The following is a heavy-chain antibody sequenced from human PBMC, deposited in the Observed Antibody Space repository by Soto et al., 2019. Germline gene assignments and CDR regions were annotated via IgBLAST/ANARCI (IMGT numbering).Heavy chain of an antibody. CDR2: ISGHNGNT. V-gene: IGHV1-18*04. Sequence: ASVKVSCKASGYGFTSYGISWVRQAPGQGPEWMGWISGHNGNTNHPQSLQGRVTMTTDTSRNTAYMELGSLRSDDTAVYYCARHRFNYYDDTVYYYFDYWGQGTLVTVSS. CDR1: GYGFTSYG. J-gene: IGHJ4*02. CDR3: ARHRFNYYDDTVYYYFDY. D-gene: IGHD3-22*01.